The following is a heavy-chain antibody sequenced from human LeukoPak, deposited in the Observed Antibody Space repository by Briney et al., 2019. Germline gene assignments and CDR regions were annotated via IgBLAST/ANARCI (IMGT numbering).Heavy chain of an antibody. V-gene: IGHV3-11*06. D-gene: IGHD3-3*01. CDR3: ARDDRFKGYGMDV. Sequence: PGGSLRLSCAASGFTFSDYYMSWIRQAPGKGLEWVSYISSSSSYTNYEDSVKGRFTISRDNAKNSLYLQMNSLRAEDTAVYYCARDDRFKGYGMDVWGQGTTVTVSS. J-gene: IGHJ6*02. CDR1: GFTFSDYY. CDR2: ISSSSSYT.